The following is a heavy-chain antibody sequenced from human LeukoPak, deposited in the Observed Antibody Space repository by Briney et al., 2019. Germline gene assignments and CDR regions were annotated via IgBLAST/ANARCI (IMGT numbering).Heavy chain of an antibody. CDR1: GGSISSYY. D-gene: IGHD2-15*01. Sequence: KPSETLSLTCTVSGGSISSYYWSWLRQPPGKGLEWIGYIYYSGNTDSNPSLKSRVTISVDTSKNQFSLKLSSVTAADTAVYYCARTYCSGGSCHFDYWGQGTLVTVSS. J-gene: IGHJ4*02. CDR3: ARTYCSGGSCHFDY. V-gene: IGHV4-59*08. CDR2: IYYSGNT.